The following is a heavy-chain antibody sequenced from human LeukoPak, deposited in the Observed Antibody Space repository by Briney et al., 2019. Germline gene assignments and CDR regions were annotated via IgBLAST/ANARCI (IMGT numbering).Heavy chain of an antibody. D-gene: IGHD4-23*01. CDR1: GGSISSTTYY. Sequence: PSETLSLTCTVSGGSISSTTYYWGWVRQPPGKELEWIGSIYYSGSTYYNMPLKSRVTISVDTSKNQFSLKLSSVTAADTAVYYCARDGGTTVVTPQYDAFDIWGQGTMVTVSS. CDR3: ARDGGTTVVTPQYDAFDI. V-gene: IGHV4-39*07. J-gene: IGHJ3*02. CDR2: IYYSGST.